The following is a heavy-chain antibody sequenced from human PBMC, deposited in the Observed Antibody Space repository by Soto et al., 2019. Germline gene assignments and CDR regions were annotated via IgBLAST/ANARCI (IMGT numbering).Heavy chain of an antibody. CDR1: GFNFKKFA. J-gene: IGHJ4*02. CDR3: AKADGEQWLLPHLDK. CDR2: ISGCGGST. D-gene: IGHD6-19*01. V-gene: IGHV3-23*01. Sequence: EVQLLESGGGVVQPGGSLRLSCVASGFNFKKFAMRWVRQAPGEGLEWVSGISGCGGSTSYADSVKGRFSIARDDSTNTLSLQMNNLRVEDTAQYYCAKADGEQWLLPHLDKWGQGTLVTVS.